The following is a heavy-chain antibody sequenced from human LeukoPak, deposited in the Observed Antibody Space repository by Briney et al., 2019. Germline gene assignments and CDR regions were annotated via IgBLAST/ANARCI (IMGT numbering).Heavy chain of an antibody. J-gene: IGHJ4*02. CDR3: AKDSYGDYSYYFDY. CDR2: ISWNSGGI. CDR1: GFTFDDYA. D-gene: IGHD4-17*01. V-gene: IGHV3-9*01. Sequence: PGGSLRLSCAASGFTFDDYAMHWVRQAPGKGLEWVPGISWNSGGIGYADSVKGRFTISRDNAKNSLYLQMNSLRAEDTALYYCAKDSYGDYSYYFDYWGQGTLVTVSS.